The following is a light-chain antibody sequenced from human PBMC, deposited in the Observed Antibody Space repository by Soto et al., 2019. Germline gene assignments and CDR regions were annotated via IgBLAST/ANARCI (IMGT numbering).Light chain of an antibody. V-gene: IGKV1-12*01. CDR2: AAS. CDR3: QQANSFPGA. CDR1: PGISSW. J-gene: IGKJ1*01. Sequence: DLQLTQSPSSVSASVGDSVTITCRASPGISSWLAWYQQKPGKAPKLLIYAASSLQSGVPSRFSGSGSGTDFTLTISSLQPEDFATYYCQQANSFPGAFGQGTKVEIK.